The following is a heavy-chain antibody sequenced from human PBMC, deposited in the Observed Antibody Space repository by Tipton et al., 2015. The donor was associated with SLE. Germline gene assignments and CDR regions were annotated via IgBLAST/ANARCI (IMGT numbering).Heavy chain of an antibody. Sequence: QLVQSGAEVKKSGASVKVSCKASGYTFISYGISWVRQAPGQGLEWMGWISAYNGNTNYAQKLQGRVTMTTDTSTRTAYMELRSLRTDDRAVYYWAREGRDYDFWSVYRDAFDIWGQGTMVTVSS. CDR2: ISAYNGNT. CDR3: AREGRDYDFWSVYRDAFDI. CDR1: GYTFISYG. D-gene: IGHD3-3*01. J-gene: IGHJ3*02. V-gene: IGHV1-18*01.